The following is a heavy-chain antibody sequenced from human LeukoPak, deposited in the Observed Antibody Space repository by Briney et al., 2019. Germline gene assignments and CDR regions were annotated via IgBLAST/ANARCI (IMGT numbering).Heavy chain of an antibody. CDR1: GFTFSGYS. CDR2: ISSSSSYI. V-gene: IGHV3-21*01. Sequence: GGSLRLSCAASGFTFSGYSMNWVRQAPGKGLEWVSSISSSSSYIYYADSVKGRFTISRDNAKNSLYLQMNSLRAEDTAVYYCARDLTPSAFDIWGQGTMVTVSS. J-gene: IGHJ3*02. D-gene: IGHD1-14*01. CDR3: ARDLTPSAFDI.